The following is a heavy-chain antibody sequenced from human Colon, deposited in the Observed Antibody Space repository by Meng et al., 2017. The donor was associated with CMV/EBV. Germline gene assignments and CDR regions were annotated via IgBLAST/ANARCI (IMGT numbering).Heavy chain of an antibody. CDR3: ARHGGYYDFWSGYYAGGSYYYYGMDV. D-gene: IGHD3-3*01. CDR1: GFRFSDYF. V-gene: IGHV3-11*04. J-gene: IGHJ6*02. Sequence: GESLKISCEGSGFRFSDYFMSWVRQAPGKGLEWVAYISSASITTYYAESVKGRFTISRDNSRNTMYLQMNSLRAEDTAVYYCARHGGYYDFWSGYYAGGSYYYYGMDVWGQGTTVTVSS. CDR2: ISSASITT.